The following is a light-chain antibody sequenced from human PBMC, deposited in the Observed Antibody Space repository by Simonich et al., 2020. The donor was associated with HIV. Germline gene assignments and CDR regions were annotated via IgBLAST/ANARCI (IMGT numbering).Light chain of an antibody. Sequence: DSQMTQSPSTLSASVGDRVTITCRASQSISSWLAWYQQKPGKVPKLLIYKASSLESGVPSRFSGSGSGTEFTLTISSLQPDDFATYYCQQYNSYPSTFGQGTKVEIK. CDR1: QSISSW. J-gene: IGKJ1*01. CDR3: QQYNSYPST. V-gene: IGKV1-5*03. CDR2: KAS.